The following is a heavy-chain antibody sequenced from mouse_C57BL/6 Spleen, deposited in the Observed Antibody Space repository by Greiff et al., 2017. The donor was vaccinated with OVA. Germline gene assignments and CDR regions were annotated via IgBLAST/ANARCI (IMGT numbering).Heavy chain of an antibody. Sequence: EVQLQQSGPGLVKPSQSLSLTCSVTGYSITSGYYWNWIRQFPGNKLEWMGYISYDGSNNYNPSLKNRISITRDTSKNQFFLKLNSVTTEDTATYYCARRYYDYEDYWGQGTTLTVSS. CDR3: ARRYYDYEDY. D-gene: IGHD2-4*01. J-gene: IGHJ2*01. CDR1: GYSITSGYY. V-gene: IGHV3-6*01. CDR2: ISYDGSN.